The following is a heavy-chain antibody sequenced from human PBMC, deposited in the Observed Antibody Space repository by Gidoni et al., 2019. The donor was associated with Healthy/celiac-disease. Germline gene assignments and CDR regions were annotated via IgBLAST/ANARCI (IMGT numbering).Heavy chain of an antibody. J-gene: IGHJ4*02. CDR2: IYYSGST. D-gene: IGHD2-15*01. Sequence: QLQLQESGPGLVKPSATLSLTCTVSGGSISSSSYYWGWFRQPPGKGLEWIGSIYYSGSTYYNPSLKSRVTISVDTSKNQFSLKLSSVTAADTAVYYCARLGYCSGGSCSPAFWYWGQGTLVTVSS. CDR1: GGSISSSSYY. CDR3: ARLGYCSGGSCSPAFWY. V-gene: IGHV4-39*01.